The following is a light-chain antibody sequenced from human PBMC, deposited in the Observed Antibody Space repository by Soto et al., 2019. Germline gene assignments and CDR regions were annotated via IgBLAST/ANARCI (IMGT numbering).Light chain of an antibody. J-gene: IGKJ2*01. CDR1: QTISSS. CDR3: QQHNDYTAVT. V-gene: IGKV1-5*01. CDR2: DAS. Sequence: GDRVTITCRASQTISSSLAWYQHKPGKAPKLLIFDASTLQTGVPSRFSGSGFGTEFTLTITGLQPDDFATYYCQQHNDYTAVTFGQGTKVDIK.